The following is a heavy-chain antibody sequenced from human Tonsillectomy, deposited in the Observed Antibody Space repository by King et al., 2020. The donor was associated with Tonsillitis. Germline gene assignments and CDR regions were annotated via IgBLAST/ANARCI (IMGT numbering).Heavy chain of an antibody. D-gene: IGHD3-10*01. CDR2: IYFSGST. J-gene: IGHJ4*02. CDR1: GGSISSYY. CDR3: ARDFGSGTYYSRPLYY. V-gene: IGHV4-59*01. Sequence: MQLQESGPGLVKPSETLSLTCTVSGGSISSYYWSWIRQPPGKGLEWIGYIYFSGSTHYNPSLKSRVTISVDTSKNQFSLKLRSVTAADTALYYCARDFGSGTYYSRPLYYWGQGTLVTVSS.